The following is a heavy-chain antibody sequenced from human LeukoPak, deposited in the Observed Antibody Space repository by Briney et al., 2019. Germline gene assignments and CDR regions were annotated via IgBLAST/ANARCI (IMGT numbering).Heavy chain of an antibody. V-gene: IGHV3-33*01. CDR3: ARDLGNYGSGSSYFDY. CDR2: IWYDGSKK. D-gene: IGHD3-10*01. J-gene: IGHJ4*02. CDR1: GFTFSSYG. Sequence: GGSLRLSCATSGFTFSSYGMYWVRQAPGKGPEWVALIWYDGSKKYYADSVKGRFTVSKDNSKNTLYLQMNSLRAEDTAVYYCARDLGNYGSGSSYFDYWGQGTLVTVSS.